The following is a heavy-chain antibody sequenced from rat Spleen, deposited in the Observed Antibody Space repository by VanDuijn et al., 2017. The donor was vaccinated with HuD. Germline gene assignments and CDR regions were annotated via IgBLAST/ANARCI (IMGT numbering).Heavy chain of an antibody. Sequence: QVQLKESGPGLVQPSQTLSLTCTVSGFPLTRYPVHWVPQPPGKGLEWMGEMWSDGDTSYNSALKSRLSISRDTSKSQVFLKMSSLQTEDTATYYCARAGSAAISLGNWFAYWGQGTLVTVSS. CDR2: MWSDGDT. J-gene: IGHJ3*01. D-gene: IGHD1-2*01. CDR3: ARAGSAAISLGNWFAY. CDR1: GFPLTRYP. V-gene: IGHV2-32*01.